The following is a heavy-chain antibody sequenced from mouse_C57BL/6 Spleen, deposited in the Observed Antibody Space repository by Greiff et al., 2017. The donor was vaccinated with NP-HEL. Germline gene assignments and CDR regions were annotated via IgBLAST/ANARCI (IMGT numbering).Heavy chain of an antibody. D-gene: IGHD3-3*01. V-gene: IGHV1-59*01. CDR2: IDPSDSYT. J-gene: IGHJ2*01. Sequence: VQLQQPGAELVRPGTSVKLSCKASGYTFTSYWMHWVKQRPGQGLEWIGVIDPSDSYTNYNQKFKGKATLTVDKSSSTAYMQLRSLRSGDSAVYYCAREGEGRGFDYWGQGTTLTVSS. CDR3: AREGEGRGFDY. CDR1: GYTFTSYW.